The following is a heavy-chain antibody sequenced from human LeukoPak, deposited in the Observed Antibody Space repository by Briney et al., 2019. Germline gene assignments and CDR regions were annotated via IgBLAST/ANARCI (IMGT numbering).Heavy chain of an antibody. Sequence: GESLKISCKGSGYSFTSYWIGWVRQMPGKGLEWMGIIYPGDSDTRYSPSFQGQVTISADKSINTACLQWSSLKASDTAMYYCARHQGYNYGYVDYWGQGTLVTVSS. V-gene: IGHV5-51*01. CDR2: IYPGDSDT. CDR1: GYSFTSYW. J-gene: IGHJ4*02. D-gene: IGHD5-18*01. CDR3: ARHQGYNYGYVDY.